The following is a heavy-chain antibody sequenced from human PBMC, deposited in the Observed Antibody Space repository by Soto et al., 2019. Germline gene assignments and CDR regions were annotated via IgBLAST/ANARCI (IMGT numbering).Heavy chain of an antibody. J-gene: IGHJ4*02. CDR1: GFSFSVYG. Sequence: GGSLRLSCEASGFSFSVYGMHWVRQAPGKGLEWVAVIWYDASKQFYAASVEGRFTISRDNSKAILYLQMNSLRAEDTAVYYCAAWAEGATEVHWGQGTLVTVSS. CDR2: IWYDASKQ. V-gene: IGHV3-33*01. D-gene: IGHD2-15*01. CDR3: AAWAEGATEVH.